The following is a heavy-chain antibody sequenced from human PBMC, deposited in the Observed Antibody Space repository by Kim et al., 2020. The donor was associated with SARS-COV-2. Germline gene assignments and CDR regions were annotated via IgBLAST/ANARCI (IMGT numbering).Heavy chain of an antibody. CDR1: GFTFDDYA. CDR3: AKGVFGFGELLSDAFDI. J-gene: IGHJ3*02. D-gene: IGHD3-10*01. CDR2: ISWNSGSI. Sequence: GGSLRLSCAASGFTFDDYAMHWVQQAPGKGLEWVSGISWNSGSIGYAESVKGRFTISRDNAKNSLYLQMNSLRAEDTALYYCAKGVFGFGELLSDAFDIWGQGTMVTVSS. V-gene: IGHV3-9*01.